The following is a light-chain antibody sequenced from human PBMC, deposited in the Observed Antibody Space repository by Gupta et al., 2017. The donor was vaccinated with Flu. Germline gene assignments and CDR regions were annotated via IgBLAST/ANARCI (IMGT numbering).Light chain of an antibody. CDR3: QQYDNLPLS. V-gene: IGKV1-33*01. Sequence: PTSLSASVGDRVTITCQASQDITYYLNWYQQKPGRAPRLLIYDASTLETGVPSRFSGSGSGTEFTFTISSLQPEDIATYHCQQYDNLPLSFAQGTRLEIK. CDR2: DAS. CDR1: QDITYY. J-gene: IGKJ5*01.